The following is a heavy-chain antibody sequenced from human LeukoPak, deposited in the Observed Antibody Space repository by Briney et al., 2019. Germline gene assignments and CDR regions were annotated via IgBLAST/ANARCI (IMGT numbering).Heavy chain of an antibody. D-gene: IGHD5-18*01. J-gene: IGHJ6*03. CDR1: GYTFTGYY. CDR3: ARVRGYSYGPRGYYYYYMDV. CDR2: INPNSGGT. V-gene: IGHV1-2*02. Sequence: GASVKVSCKASGYTFTGYYMHWVRQAPGQGLEWMGWINPNSGGTDYAQKFQGRVTMTRDTSISTAYMELSRLRSDDTAVYYCARVRGYSYGPRGYYYYYMDVWGKGTTVTVSS.